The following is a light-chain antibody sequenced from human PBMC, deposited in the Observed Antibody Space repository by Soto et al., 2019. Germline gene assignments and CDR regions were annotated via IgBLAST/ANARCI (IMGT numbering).Light chain of an antibody. CDR3: QQSYSTPRT. Sequence: DIQMTQSPSSLSASVGDRVTITCRASQSISSYLNWYQQKPGKAPKVLIYAAYSLQSGVPSRFSGSGSGTDFTLTISSLQPEDFATYYCQQSYSTPRTFGQWTKLEVK. J-gene: IGKJ2*01. CDR1: QSISSY. V-gene: IGKV1-39*01. CDR2: AAY.